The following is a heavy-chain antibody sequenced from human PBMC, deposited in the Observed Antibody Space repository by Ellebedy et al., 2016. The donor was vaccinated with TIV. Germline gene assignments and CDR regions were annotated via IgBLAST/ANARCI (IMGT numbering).Heavy chain of an antibody. J-gene: IGHJ4*02. V-gene: IGHV3-20*04. CDR2: INWNADP. D-gene: IGHD4-17*01. CDR1: GFLFDDYV. CDR3: VRDYFGDYSLDY. Sequence: GESLNISCAASGFLFDDYVMSWVRPAPGKGLEWVSGINWNADPHYVDSVRGRFTISRDNATNSLHLQLNSLRAEDTALYYCVRDYFGDYSLDYWGRGTLVTVSS.